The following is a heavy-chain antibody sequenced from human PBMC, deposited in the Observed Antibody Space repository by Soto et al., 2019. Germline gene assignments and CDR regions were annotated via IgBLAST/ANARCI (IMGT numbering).Heavy chain of an antibody. J-gene: IGHJ5*02. V-gene: IGHV4-59*08. D-gene: IGHD3-22*01. CDR3: ARLGFYYQSLDP. Sequence: SDALSQTSISSGRTMRPHYWSRFRQPPWRGLEWVGYIYYAGSTSYNPSLMSRVTISLETSKSQFSLRLSSVTAADTAVYFCARLGFYYQSLDPWGPGTLVTVS. CDR1: GRTMRPHY. CDR2: IYYAGST.